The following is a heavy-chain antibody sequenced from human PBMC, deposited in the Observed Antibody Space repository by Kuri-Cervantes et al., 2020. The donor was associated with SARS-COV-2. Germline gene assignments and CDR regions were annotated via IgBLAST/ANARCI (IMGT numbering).Heavy chain of an antibody. Sequence: SETLSLTCTVSGGSISSSSYYWGWIRQPPGKGLEWIGSIYYSGSTNYNPSLKSRVTISVDTSKNQFSLKLSSVTAADTAVYYCARGDTFGGVIASYNWFDPWGQGTLVTVSS. J-gene: IGHJ5*02. CDR1: GGSISSSSYY. D-gene: IGHD3-16*02. V-gene: IGHV4-39*07. CDR3: ARGDTFGGVIASYNWFDP. CDR2: IYYSGST.